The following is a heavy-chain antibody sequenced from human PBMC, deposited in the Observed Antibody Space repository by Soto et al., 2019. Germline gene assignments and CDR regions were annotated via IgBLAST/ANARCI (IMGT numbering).Heavy chain of an antibody. Sequence: PSETPSLPWAVFWGSLSGYYWGWVRPPPGKGLEWIGEINHSGSTNYNPSLKSRVTISVDTSKNQFSLKLSSVTAADTAVYYCARGGVVVPAARMGDWFDPWGQGTLVTVSS. J-gene: IGHJ5*02. D-gene: IGHD2-2*01. CDR1: WGSLSGYY. CDR3: ARGGVVVPAARMGDWFDP. CDR2: INHSGST. V-gene: IGHV4-34*01.